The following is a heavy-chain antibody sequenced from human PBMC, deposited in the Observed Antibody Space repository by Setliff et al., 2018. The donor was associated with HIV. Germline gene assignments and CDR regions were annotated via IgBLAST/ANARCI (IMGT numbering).Heavy chain of an antibody. V-gene: IGHV1-69*13. CDR2: IIPVFRRG. D-gene: IGHD3-22*01. CDR1: GGAFSSYA. Sequence: GASVKVSCKAPGGAFSSYAFSWVRQAPGKGLEWMGGIIPVFRRGDNVQRFQGRVTITADESTTTVYMELSRLRSEDTAVYYCVRGPSYYYDSSGYYYSQFRYWGQGTLVTVSS. J-gene: IGHJ4*02. CDR3: VRGPSYYYDSSGYYYSQFRY.